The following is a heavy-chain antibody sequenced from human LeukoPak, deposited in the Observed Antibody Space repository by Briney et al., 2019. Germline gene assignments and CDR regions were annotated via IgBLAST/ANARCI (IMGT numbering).Heavy chain of an antibody. CDR1: GFSFSSYG. J-gene: IGHJ4*02. V-gene: IGHV3-30*02. D-gene: IGHD3-22*01. CDR3: AKYFHEGSGAPPLDY. CDR2: IRYDGTNK. Sequence: GGSLRLSCVASGFSFSSYGMHWVRQAPGKGLEWVAFIRYDGTNKYYRDSVRGRFTISRDNSKNTLYLQMNNLRVEDTALYYCAKYFHEGSGAPPLDYWGQGTLVTVSS.